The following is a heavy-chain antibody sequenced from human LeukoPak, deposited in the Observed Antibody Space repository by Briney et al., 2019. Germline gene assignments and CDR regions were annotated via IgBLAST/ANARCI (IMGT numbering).Heavy chain of an antibody. J-gene: IGHJ4*02. V-gene: IGHV4-38-2*02. CDR1: GYSISNNYY. Sequence: PSATLSLTCTVSGYSISNNYYWGWLRQPPGKGLEWIGSIYYSGSTYYNPSLKSRVTISVDTSKNQFSLKLSSVTAADTAVYYCARGRRSVRGVPPRYYFDYWGQGTLVTVSS. CDR2: IYYSGST. CDR3: ARGRRSVRGVPPRYYFDY. D-gene: IGHD3-10*01.